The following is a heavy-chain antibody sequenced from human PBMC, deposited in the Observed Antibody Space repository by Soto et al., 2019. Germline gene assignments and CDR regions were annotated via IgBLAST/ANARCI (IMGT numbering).Heavy chain of an antibody. D-gene: IGHD3-3*01. V-gene: IGHV3-23*01. CDR1: GFTFSSYA. Sequence: GGSLRLSCAASGFTFSSYAMSWVRQAPGKGLEWVSAISGSGGSTYYADSVKGRFTISRDNSKNTLYLQMNSLRAEDTAVYYCANPLPITIFGVVTREHDYWGQGTLVTVSS. J-gene: IGHJ4*02. CDR3: ANPLPITIFGVVTREHDY. CDR2: ISGSGGST.